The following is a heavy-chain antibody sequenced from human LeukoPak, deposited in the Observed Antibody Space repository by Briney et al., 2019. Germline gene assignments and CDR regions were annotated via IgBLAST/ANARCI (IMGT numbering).Heavy chain of an antibody. CDR2: ISGGGSST. V-gene: IGHV3-23*01. D-gene: IGHD4-23*01. Sequence: GGSLRLSCAASGFAFSSYAMSWVRQAPGKGLEWVSAISGGGSSTYYADSVKGRFTISRDNSKNTLYLQMSSLRAEDTAVYYCAKDSAMSTVVTRYFDYWGQGTLVTVSS. CDR1: GFAFSSYA. CDR3: AKDSAMSTVVTRYFDY. J-gene: IGHJ4*02.